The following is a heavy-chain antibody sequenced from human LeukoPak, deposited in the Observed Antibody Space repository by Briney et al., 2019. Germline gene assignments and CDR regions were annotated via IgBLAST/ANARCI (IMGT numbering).Heavy chain of an antibody. CDR1: GFRFRDYR. CDR3: TGGAEY. V-gene: IGHV3-74*03. Sequence: PGGSLRPSCTVAGFRFRDYRMHWVRQAPGKGLVWVSHIQPDGTNTAYEDSVRGRFTISRDNAKNTLYLQMNNLRAEDTAVYYCTGGAEYWGQGTLVTVSS. J-gene: IGHJ4*02. CDR2: IQPDGTNT.